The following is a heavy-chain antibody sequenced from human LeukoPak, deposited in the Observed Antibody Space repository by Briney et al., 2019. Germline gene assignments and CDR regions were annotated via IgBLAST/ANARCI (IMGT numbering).Heavy chain of an antibody. J-gene: IGHJ2*01. V-gene: IGHV4-59*08. CDR2: IYYSGST. D-gene: IGHD6-25*01. Sequence: PSETLSLTCTVSGGSINSYYWSWIRQPPGKGLEWIGYIYYSGSTNYNPSLKSRVTISVDTSKNQFSLKLSSVTAADTAVYYCARQGGGFWYFDLWGRSTLVTVSS. CDR3: ARQGGGFWYFDL. CDR1: GGSINSYY.